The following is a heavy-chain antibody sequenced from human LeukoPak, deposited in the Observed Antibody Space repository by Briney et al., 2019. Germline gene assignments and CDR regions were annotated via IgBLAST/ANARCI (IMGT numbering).Heavy chain of an antibody. CDR1: GGSFSGYY. CDR2: INHSGST. CDR3: ARKSVLRFLEWLFSNWFDP. V-gene: IGHV4-34*01. D-gene: IGHD3-3*01. J-gene: IGHJ5*02. Sequence: PSETLSLTCAVYGGSFSGYYWSWIRQPPGKGLEWIGEINHSGSTNYNPSLKSRVTISVDTSKNQFSLKLSSVTAADTAVYYCARKSVLRFLEWLFSNWFDPWGQGTLVTVSS.